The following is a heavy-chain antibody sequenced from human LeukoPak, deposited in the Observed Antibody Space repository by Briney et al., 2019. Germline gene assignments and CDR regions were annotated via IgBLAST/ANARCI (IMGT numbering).Heavy chain of an antibody. CDR1: GGSFSGYY. CDR3: ARGISWYWLYNWFDP. D-gene: IGHD6-13*01. V-gene: IGHV4-34*01. J-gene: IGHJ5*02. CDR2: INHSGST. Sequence: SETLSLTCAVYGGSFSGYYWSWIRQPPGKGLEWIGEINHSGSTNYNPSPKSRVFILVDTYSNNFSLKLSPVTAADTAVYYCARGISWYWLYNWFDPWGQGTLVTVSS.